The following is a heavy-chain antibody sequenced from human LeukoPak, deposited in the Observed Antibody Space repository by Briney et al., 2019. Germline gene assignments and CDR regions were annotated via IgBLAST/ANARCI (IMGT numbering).Heavy chain of an antibody. Sequence: SVKVSCKASGGTFSSYAISWVRQAPGQGLEWMGGINPIFGTANYAQKFQGRVTITADESTSTAYMELSSLRSEDTAVYYCARYSGWYFSSNHELDYWGQGTLVTVSS. D-gene: IGHD6-19*01. CDR3: ARYSGWYFSSNHELDY. J-gene: IGHJ4*02. CDR1: GGTFSSYA. CDR2: INPIFGTA. V-gene: IGHV1-69*13.